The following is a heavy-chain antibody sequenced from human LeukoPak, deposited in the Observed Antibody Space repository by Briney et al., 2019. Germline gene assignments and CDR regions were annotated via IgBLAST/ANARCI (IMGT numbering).Heavy chain of an antibody. D-gene: IGHD3-9*01. CDR2: ISTSGST. CDR1: GGSISSYY. Sequence: SETLSLTCTVSGGSISSYYWSWIRQPAGEGLEWIGRISTSGSTNYNPSLKSRVTISVHTSKNQFSLKLSSVTAADTAVYYCARLTGYSSESWFDPWGQGTLVTVSS. V-gene: IGHV4-4*07. CDR3: ARLTGYSSESWFDP. J-gene: IGHJ5*02.